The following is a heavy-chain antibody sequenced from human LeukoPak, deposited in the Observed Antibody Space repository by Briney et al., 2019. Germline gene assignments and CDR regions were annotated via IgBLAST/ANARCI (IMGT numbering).Heavy chain of an antibody. CDR3: AKSSKNFYGSALDY. V-gene: IGHV3-23*01. D-gene: IGHD3-10*01. CDR2: ISGSGGSK. J-gene: IGHJ4*02. CDR1: GFTLSHYY. Sequence: RGSLTLSFAASGFTLSHYYMGWLRQAPGKGRDGVSAISGSGGSKYYDDSVKGPFTLSRDNSKNTLYLQMNSVRAEDTGVYYCAKSSKNFYGSALDYWGQGTLVTVSS.